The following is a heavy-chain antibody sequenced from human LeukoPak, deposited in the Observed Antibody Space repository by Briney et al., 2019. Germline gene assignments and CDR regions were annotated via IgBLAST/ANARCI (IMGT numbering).Heavy chain of an antibody. CDR3: ARGYDFGDP. CDR2: IYTSGST. V-gene: IGHV4-4*07. J-gene: IGHJ5*02. CDR1: GCSINNFY. D-gene: IGHD3-3*01. Sequence: PSETLSLTCTASGCSINNFYWSWIRQPAGKLLEWIGRIYTSGSTNYNPSLKSRVTMSVDTSKNQFSLKLNSVNAADTAVYYCARGYDFGDPWGQGTLVTVSS.